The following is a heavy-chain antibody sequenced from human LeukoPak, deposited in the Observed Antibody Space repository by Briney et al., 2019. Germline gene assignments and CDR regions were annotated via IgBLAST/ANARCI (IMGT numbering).Heavy chain of an antibody. J-gene: IGHJ3*02. V-gene: IGHV4-61*02. CDR1: GGSISSGSYY. D-gene: IGHD3-22*01. CDR2: IYTSGST. Sequence: ESSETLSLTCTVSGGSISSGSYYWSWIRQPAGKGLERIGRIYTSGSTNYNPSLKSRVTISVDTSKNQFSLKLSSVTAADTAVYYCARGSITMIVVPIPSAFDIWGQGTMVTVSS. CDR3: ARGSITMIVVPIPSAFDI.